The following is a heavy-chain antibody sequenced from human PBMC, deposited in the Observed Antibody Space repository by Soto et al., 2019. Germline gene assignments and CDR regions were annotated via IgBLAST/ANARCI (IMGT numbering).Heavy chain of an antibody. Sequence: QVQLMQSGAEVKKPGASVKVSFKASGYTFTSYYIHWVRQAPGQALEWMGIINPSTGSASYARMFQGRVAMTRDTSTSTVYMEVSSLRSEDTAVYYCARDPNLSLTFHYYGMDVWGQGTTVTVSS. J-gene: IGHJ6*02. CDR1: GYTFTSYY. CDR2: INPSTGSA. V-gene: IGHV1-46*01. CDR3: ARDPNLSLTFHYYGMDV.